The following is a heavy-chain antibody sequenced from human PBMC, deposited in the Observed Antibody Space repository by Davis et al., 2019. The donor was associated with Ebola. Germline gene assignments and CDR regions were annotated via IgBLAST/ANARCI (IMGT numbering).Heavy chain of an antibody. CDR1: GYRFTSYY. Sequence: ASVNVSCKASGYRFTSYYMHWVRQAPGQGLEWMGIINPITGGTSYAQNFQVRVNMTRDTSTSTVYMELSSLRSEDTGVYYCAREGGRYYDSSGYVFDIWGQGTMVKVSS. D-gene: IGHD3-22*01. V-gene: IGHV1-46*01. CDR3: AREGGRYYDSSGYVFDI. J-gene: IGHJ3*02. CDR2: INPITGGT.